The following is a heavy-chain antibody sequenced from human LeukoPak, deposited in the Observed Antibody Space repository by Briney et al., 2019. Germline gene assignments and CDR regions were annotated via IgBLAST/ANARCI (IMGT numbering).Heavy chain of an antibody. Sequence: SETLSLICTVSADSISSGYYWGWIRQSPGKGLEWIGSIYHSRSTYYNPSLRSRVTISVDMSKNQFSLRLNSVTAADTAVYYCARDGASASGSWFGPWGQGTLVIVSS. V-gene: IGHV4-38-2*02. J-gene: IGHJ5*02. CDR2: IYHSRST. CDR3: ARDGASASGSWFGP. D-gene: IGHD1-26*01. CDR1: ADSISSGYY.